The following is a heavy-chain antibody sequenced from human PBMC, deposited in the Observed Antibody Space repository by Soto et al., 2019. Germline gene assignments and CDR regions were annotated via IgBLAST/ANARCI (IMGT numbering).Heavy chain of an antibody. Sequence: GGSLRLSCAASGFTFSSYAMSWVRQAPGKGLEWVSAISGSGGSTCYADSVKGRFTISRDNSKNTLYLQMNSLRAEDTAVYYCAKQGRHAHCFDYWGQGTLVTVSS. CDR3: AKQGRHAHCFDY. V-gene: IGHV3-23*01. J-gene: IGHJ4*02. CDR1: GFTFSSYA. CDR2: ISGSGGST.